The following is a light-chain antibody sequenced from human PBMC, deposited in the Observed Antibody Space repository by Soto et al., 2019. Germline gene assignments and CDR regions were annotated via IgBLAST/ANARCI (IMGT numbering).Light chain of an antibody. CDR1: SSDVGGYNY. Sequence: QSVLTQPASVSGSPGQSITISCTGTSSDVGGYNYVSWYQQHPGKAPKLMIYDVINRPSGVSNRFSGSKSGNTASLTISGLQAEDEADYYCSSYTSSSTRVLGGGTKLTV. CDR2: DVI. V-gene: IGLV2-14*01. CDR3: SSYTSSSTRV. J-gene: IGLJ3*02.